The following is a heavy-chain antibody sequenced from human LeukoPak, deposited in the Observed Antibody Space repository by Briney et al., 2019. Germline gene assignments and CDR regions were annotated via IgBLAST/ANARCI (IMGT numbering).Heavy chain of an antibody. V-gene: IGHV4-59*01. CDR2: IYYSGST. CDR1: GGSISSYY. J-gene: IGHJ4*02. Sequence: SETLSLTCTVSGGSISSYYWSWIRQSPGKGLEWIGYIYYSGSTNYNPSLKSRVTISVDTSKSQFSLKLSSVTAADTAVYYCASSMATIARFDFWGQGTLVTVSS. CDR3: ASSMATIARFDF. D-gene: IGHD5-12*01.